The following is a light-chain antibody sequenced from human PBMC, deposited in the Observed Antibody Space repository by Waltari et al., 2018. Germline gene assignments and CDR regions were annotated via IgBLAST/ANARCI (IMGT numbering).Light chain of an antibody. J-gene: IGKJ4*01. CDR2: DAS. V-gene: IGKV3-11*01. CDR1: QSVRTY. Sequence: EIVMTQSPATLSLSPGESVTLSCRASQSVRTYLAWYQQKPGQAPRLLIYDASNRATGIPARFVGSGSGTDFTLTISRLGPEDFAVYYCQERSNWPGGSFGGGTKVEIK. CDR3: QERSNWPGGS.